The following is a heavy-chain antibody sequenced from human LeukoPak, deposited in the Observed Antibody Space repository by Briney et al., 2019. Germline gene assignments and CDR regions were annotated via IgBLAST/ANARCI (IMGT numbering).Heavy chain of an antibody. Sequence: PGGSLRLSCAASGFTFSSYGMHWVRQAPGRGLEWVAFIRYDGSNKYYADSVKGRFTISRDNSKNTLYLQMNSLRAEDTAVYYCAKGQRFLEWVFDYWGQGTLVTVSS. CDR2: IRYDGSNK. CDR1: GFTFSSYG. CDR3: AKGQRFLEWVFDY. J-gene: IGHJ4*02. D-gene: IGHD3-3*01. V-gene: IGHV3-30*02.